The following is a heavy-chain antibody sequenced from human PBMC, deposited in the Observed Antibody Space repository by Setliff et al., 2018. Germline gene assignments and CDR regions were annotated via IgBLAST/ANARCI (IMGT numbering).Heavy chain of an antibody. J-gene: IGHJ5*02. V-gene: IGHV4-38-2*02. CDR2: IFHSGKT. CDR3: VRGIGTP. CDR1: GGSLTTYY. Sequence: PSETLSLTCSVYGGSLTTYYWGWVRQPPGKGLEWIGSIFHSGKTYYNPSLQSRVTISIETSKNQFSLKLNSVNDADTAVYYCVRGIGTPWGQGTLVTVSS.